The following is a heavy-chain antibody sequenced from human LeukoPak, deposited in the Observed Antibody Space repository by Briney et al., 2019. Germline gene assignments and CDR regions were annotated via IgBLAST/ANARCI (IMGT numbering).Heavy chain of an antibody. D-gene: IGHD6-19*01. CDR3: ARRIAVAGKAGFDY. Sequence: SETLSLTCTVSGGSISSYYWTWIRQPAGKGLEWIGRIYTTGSTNNNPSLNSRVTMSVDTSKNQFSLKLSSVTAADTAVYYCARRIAVAGKAGFDYWGQGTLVTVSS. CDR2: IYTTGST. CDR1: GGSISSYY. J-gene: IGHJ4*02. V-gene: IGHV4-4*07.